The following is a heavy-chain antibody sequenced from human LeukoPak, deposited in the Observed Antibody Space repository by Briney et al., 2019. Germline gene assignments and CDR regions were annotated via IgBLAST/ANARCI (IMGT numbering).Heavy chain of an antibody. Sequence: PGGSLRLSCAASGFTFSSYGMHWVRQAPGKGLEWVAVIWYDGSNKYYADSVKGRFTISRDNSKNTLYLQMNSLRAEDTAVYYCARGRITMVRGVMPRYYMDVWGKGTTVTVSS. CDR1: GFTFSSYG. CDR2: IWYDGSNK. CDR3: ARGRITMVRGVMPRYYMDV. V-gene: IGHV3-33*01. J-gene: IGHJ6*03. D-gene: IGHD3-10*01.